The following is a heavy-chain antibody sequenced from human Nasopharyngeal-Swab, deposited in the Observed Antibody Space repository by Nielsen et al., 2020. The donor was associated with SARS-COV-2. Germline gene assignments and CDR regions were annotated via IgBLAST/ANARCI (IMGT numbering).Heavy chain of an antibody. CDR2: IYYSGST. J-gene: IGHJ6*02. CDR3: ARGSDYDFWSGYYYGMDV. V-gene: IGHV4-59*12. D-gene: IGHD3-3*01. Sequence: WIRQPPGKGLEWIGYIYYSGSTSYNPSLKSRVTISVDTSKNQFSLKLSSVTAADTAVYYCARGSDYDFWSGYYYGMDVWGQGTTVTVSS.